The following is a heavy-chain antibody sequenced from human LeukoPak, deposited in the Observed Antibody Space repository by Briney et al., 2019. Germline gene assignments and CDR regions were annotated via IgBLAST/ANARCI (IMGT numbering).Heavy chain of an antibody. CDR2: INPSGTIT. Sequence: ASVKVSCKASGITFTSYYIHWVRQAPGRGLEWMGKINPSGTITTYAPKYQGRVTATKDTSTNTAYMELSSLRSDDTAVYYCALIAPPHNWGQGTLVTVSS. J-gene: IGHJ4*02. D-gene: IGHD6-13*01. CDR3: ALIAPPHN. CDR1: GITFTSYY. V-gene: IGHV1-46*01.